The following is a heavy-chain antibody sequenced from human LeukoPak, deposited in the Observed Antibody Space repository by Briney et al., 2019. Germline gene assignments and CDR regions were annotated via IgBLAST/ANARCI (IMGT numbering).Heavy chain of an antibody. CDR2: IHYSGST. CDR1: GASVSAYY. V-gene: IGHV4-59*02. J-gene: IGHJ5*02. CDR3: LQVPLAGLFDP. Sequence: SETLSLTCTVSGASVSAYYWTWIRQPPGKRLEWLGYIHYSGSTNYNPSLNSRVTMSLDASKNQFSLKLSSVSAADTAVYYCLQVPLAGLFDPWGQGTLVTVSS. D-gene: IGHD3-3*02.